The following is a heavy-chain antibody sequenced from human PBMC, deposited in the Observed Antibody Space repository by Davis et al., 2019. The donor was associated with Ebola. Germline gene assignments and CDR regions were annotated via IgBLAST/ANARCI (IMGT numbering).Heavy chain of an antibody. V-gene: IGHV3-33*05. Sequence: GESLKISCAASGFTFSSYDMHWVRQVPGKGLECVAFISYDGGNSYHADSVKGRFTISRDNSKNTLYLQMNSLRAEDTAVYYCAPDISDTAEKGIAAADMGYWGQGTLVTVSS. J-gene: IGHJ4*02. CDR2: ISYDGGNS. CDR1: GFTFSSYD. D-gene: IGHD6-13*01. CDR3: APDISDTAEKGIAAADMGY.